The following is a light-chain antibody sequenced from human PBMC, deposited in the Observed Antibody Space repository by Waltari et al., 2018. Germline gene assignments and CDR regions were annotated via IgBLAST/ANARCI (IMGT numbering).Light chain of an antibody. CDR1: SGDVGGYNH. CDR2: DVS. J-gene: IGLJ2*01. V-gene: IGLV2-11*01. Sequence: QSALTQPRSVSGSPGQSVTISCTGTSGDVGGYNHVSWYQQHPGKAPKLMIYDVSERPSGVPDRFSGSKSGNTASLTISGLQADDEADYYCSSYVGSQTVVFGGGTKLTVL. CDR3: SSYVGSQTVV.